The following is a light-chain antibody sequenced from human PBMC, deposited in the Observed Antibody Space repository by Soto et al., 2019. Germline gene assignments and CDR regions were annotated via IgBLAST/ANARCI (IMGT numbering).Light chain of an antibody. V-gene: IGKV3-11*01. J-gene: IGKJ2*01. CDR2: DAS. CDR1: LSVSSY. Sequence: IVLPQSPATLSLSPGVRATLSCRASLSVSSYLAWSQQKPGQAPRLLIFDASNRATGIPARFSGSGSGTGFTLTISSLGREDFAVFYCQLRRNWLPMYTLCKGTTLAIQ. CDR3: QLRRNWLPMYT.